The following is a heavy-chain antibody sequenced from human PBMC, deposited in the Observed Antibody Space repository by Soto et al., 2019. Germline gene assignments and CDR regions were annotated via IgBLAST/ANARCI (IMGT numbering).Heavy chain of an antibody. Sequence: PSQTLSLTCAISGDSVSSNSAAWNWIRQSPSRGLEWLGRTYYMSRWYDDYAESVRGRIAVNPDTSKNQFSLQLNSVTPEDTAVYFCARANDLSGNYIQYFDYWGQGTLVTVSS. CDR3: ARANDLSGNYIQYFDY. V-gene: IGHV6-1*01. D-gene: IGHD3-22*01. J-gene: IGHJ4*02. CDR2: TYYMSRWYD. CDR1: GDSVSSNSAA.